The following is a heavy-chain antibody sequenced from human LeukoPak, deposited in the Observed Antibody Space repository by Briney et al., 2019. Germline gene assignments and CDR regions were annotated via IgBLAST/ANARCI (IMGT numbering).Heavy chain of an antibody. V-gene: IGHV3-21*01. CDR3: TTDPGQLVVVTAIPNY. CDR2: ISSSSSYI. Sequence: GGSLRLSCAASGFTFSTYAMNWVRQAPGKGLEWVSSISSSSSYIYYADSLKGRFTISRDSAKNSLFLQMNSLRAEDTAVYYCTTDPGQLVVVTAIPNYWGQGTLVTVSS. D-gene: IGHD2-21*02. J-gene: IGHJ4*02. CDR1: GFTFSTYA.